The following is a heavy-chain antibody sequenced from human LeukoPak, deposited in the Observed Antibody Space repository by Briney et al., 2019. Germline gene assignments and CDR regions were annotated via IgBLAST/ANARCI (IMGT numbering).Heavy chain of an antibody. Sequence: SETLSLTCTVSGDSVSSGFFWGWIRQPPGQGLEWIGSVYYSGSTYYNPSLESRVTISIDPSKNQFSLKVGSVTAADTAMYYCARDFTRIRGQGWFDPWGQGTLFTVSS. V-gene: IGHV4-38-2*02. D-gene: IGHD3-10*01. CDR2: VYYSGST. CDR3: ARDFTRIRGQGWFDP. J-gene: IGHJ5*02. CDR1: GDSVSSGFF.